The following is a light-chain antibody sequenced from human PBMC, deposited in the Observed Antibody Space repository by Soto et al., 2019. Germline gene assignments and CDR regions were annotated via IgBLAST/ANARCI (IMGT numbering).Light chain of an antibody. CDR1: SSDIGAYNF. Sequence: QSVLTQPASVSGSPGQPITISCTGTSSDIGAYNFVSWYQQHPGKAPNLMLYDVNIRPSGVSNRFSGSKSGNTASLTISGLQAEDEADYYCTSWTTSTTMIFGGGTKVTVL. CDR2: DVN. J-gene: IGLJ2*01. CDR3: TSWTTSTTMI. V-gene: IGLV2-14*03.